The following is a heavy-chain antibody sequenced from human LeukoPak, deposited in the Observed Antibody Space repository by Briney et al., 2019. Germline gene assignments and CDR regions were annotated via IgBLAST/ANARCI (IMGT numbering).Heavy chain of an antibody. CDR2: ISYDGSNK. Sequence: PGRSLRLSCAASGFTFSSYAMHWVCQAPGKGLEWVAVISYDGSNKYYADSVKGRFTISRDNSKNTLYLQMNSLRAEDTAVYYCAREIVVVTANFDYWGQGTLVTVSS. CDR1: GFTFSSYA. CDR3: AREIVVVTANFDY. V-gene: IGHV3-30*04. D-gene: IGHD2-21*02. J-gene: IGHJ4*02.